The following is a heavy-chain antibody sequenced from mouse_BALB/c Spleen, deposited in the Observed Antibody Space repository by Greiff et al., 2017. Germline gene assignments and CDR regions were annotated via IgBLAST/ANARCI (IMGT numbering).Heavy chain of an antibody. Sequence: EAMLVESGGGLVKPGGSLKLSCAASGFTFSSYTMSWVRQTPEKRLEWVATISSGGSYTYYPDSVKGRFTISRDNAKNTLYLQMSSLKSEDTAMYYCTREANYYFDYWGQGTTLTVSS. J-gene: IGHJ2*01. V-gene: IGHV5-6-4*01. D-gene: IGHD4-1*01. CDR1: GFTFSSYT. CDR2: ISSGGSYT. CDR3: TREANYYFDY.